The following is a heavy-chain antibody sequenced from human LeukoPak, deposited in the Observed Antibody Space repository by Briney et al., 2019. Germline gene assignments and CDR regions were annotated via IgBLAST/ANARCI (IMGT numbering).Heavy chain of an antibody. V-gene: IGHV3-9*01. Sequence: PGGSLRLSCAASGFNFNDYGMHWVRQAPGKGLEWVSGINWNSGTIGYADSVKGRFTISRDRAKSSLYLQMNSPRREDTALYYCAKDRGQQNVGVDYWGQGTLVTVSS. J-gene: IGHJ4*02. D-gene: IGHD1-1*01. CDR2: INWNSGTI. CDR1: GFNFNDYG. CDR3: AKDRGQQNVGVDY.